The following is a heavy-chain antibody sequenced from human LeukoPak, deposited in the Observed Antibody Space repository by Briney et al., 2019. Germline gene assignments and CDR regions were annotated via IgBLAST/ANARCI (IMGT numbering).Heavy chain of an antibody. J-gene: IGHJ4*02. V-gene: IGHV3-23*01. CDR3: AKVFPLGWSYGPQRVAAADY. D-gene: IGHD6-13*01. CDR1: GFTFSSYA. Sequence: GGSLRLSCAASGFTFSSYAMSWVRQAPGKGLEWVSAISGSGGSTYYADSVKGRFTISRDNSKNTLYLQMNSLRAEDTAVYYCAKVFPLGWSYGPQRVAAADYWGQGTLVTVSS. CDR2: ISGSGGST.